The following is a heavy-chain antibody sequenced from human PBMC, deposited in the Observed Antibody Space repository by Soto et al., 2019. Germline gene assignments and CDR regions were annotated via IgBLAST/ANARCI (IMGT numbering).Heavy chain of an antibody. CDR3: ARGEGAYCGGDCSPDAFDI. CDR2: IWYDGSNK. CDR1: GFTLDDYT. J-gene: IGHJ3*02. Sequence: VQVVESGGGLVHPGRSLRLSCAASGFTLDDYTIHWVRQAPGKGLEWVAVIWYDGSNKYYADSVKGRFTISRDNSKNTLYLQMNSLRAEDTAVYYCARGEGAYCGGDCSPDAFDIWGQGTMVTVSS. V-gene: IGHV3-33*08. D-gene: IGHD2-21*02.